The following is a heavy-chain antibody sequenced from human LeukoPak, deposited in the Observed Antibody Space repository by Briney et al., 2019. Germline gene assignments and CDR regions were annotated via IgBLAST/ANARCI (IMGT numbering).Heavy chain of an antibody. Sequence: SETLSLTCTVSGGSISSYYWSWIRQPAGKGLEWIGRIYTSGSTNYNPSLKSRVTMSVDTSKNQFSLKLSSVTPADTAVYYCARGQVVGATFGMDVWGKGTTVTVSS. J-gene: IGHJ6*04. V-gene: IGHV4-4*07. CDR3: ARGQVVGATFGMDV. D-gene: IGHD1-26*01. CDR1: GGSISSYY. CDR2: IYTSGST.